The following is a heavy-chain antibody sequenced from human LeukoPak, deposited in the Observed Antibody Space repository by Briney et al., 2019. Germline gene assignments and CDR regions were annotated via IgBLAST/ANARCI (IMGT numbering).Heavy chain of an antibody. CDR1: GYTFTGYY. Sequence: GASVKVSCKASGYTFTGYYMHWVRQAPGQGLEWMGWISTYNDNTNSAQKLQGRVTMTTDTSTSTAYMELRSLRSDDTAVYYCARAASWIGELSKIPFDYWGQGTLVTVSS. D-gene: IGHD3-10*01. CDR2: ISTYNDNT. J-gene: IGHJ4*02. V-gene: IGHV1-18*04. CDR3: ARAASWIGELSKIPFDY.